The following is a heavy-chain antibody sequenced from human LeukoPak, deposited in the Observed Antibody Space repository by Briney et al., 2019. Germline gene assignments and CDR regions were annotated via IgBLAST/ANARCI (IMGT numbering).Heavy chain of an antibody. CDR3: AREDIVVVPAQQLYYYYYMDV. CDR2: INSDGSST. J-gene: IGHJ6*03. CDR1: GFTSSSCW. Sequence: GGSLRLSCAASGFTSSSCWMHWVRQAPGKGLVWVSRINSDGSSTSYADSVKGRFTISRDNAKNTLYLQMKSLRAEDTAVYYCAREDIVVVPAQQLYYYYYMDVWGKGTTVTVSS. D-gene: IGHD2-2*01. V-gene: IGHV3-74*01.